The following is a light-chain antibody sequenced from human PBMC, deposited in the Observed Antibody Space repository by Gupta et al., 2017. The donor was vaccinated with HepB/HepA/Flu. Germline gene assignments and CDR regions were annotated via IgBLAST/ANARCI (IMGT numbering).Light chain of an antibody. CDR1: QSVSSN. J-gene: IGKJ4*01. V-gene: IGKV3-15*01. CDR2: GAS. CDR3: QQYNNWPPLT. Sequence: EIVMTQSPATLSVSPGERATLSCRASQSVSSNLAWYQQKPGQAPRLLIYGASTRATGIPARFSGSGCGTEFTLTISSLQSEDFAVYYCQQYNNWPPLTFGRGTKVEIK.